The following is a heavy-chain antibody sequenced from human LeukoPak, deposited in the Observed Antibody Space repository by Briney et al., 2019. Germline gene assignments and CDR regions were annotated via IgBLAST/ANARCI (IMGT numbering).Heavy chain of an antibody. CDR1: GGSISSYY. CDR2: IYYSGST. CDR3: TREVSGSLYFDY. Sequence: SETLSLTCTVSGGSISSYYWSWIRQPPGKGLEWIGYIYYSGSTNYNPSLKSRVTISVDTSKNQFSLKLSSVTAADTAVYYCTREVSGSLYFDYWGQGTLVTVSS. J-gene: IGHJ4*02. D-gene: IGHD1-26*01. V-gene: IGHV4-59*12.